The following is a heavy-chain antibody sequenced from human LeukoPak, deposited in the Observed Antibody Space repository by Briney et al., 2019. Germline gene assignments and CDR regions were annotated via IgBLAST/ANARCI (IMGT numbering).Heavy chain of an antibody. Sequence: GGSLRLSCAASGFTFSSYAMHWVRQAPGKGLEWVSYISSSGSTIYYADSVKGRFTISRDNAKNSLYLQMNSLRAEDTAVYYCARDPRRYYYDSSGALDAFDIWGQGTMVTVSS. CDR2: ISSSGSTI. CDR1: GFTFSSYA. CDR3: ARDPRRYYYDSSGALDAFDI. V-gene: IGHV3-48*04. J-gene: IGHJ3*02. D-gene: IGHD3-22*01.